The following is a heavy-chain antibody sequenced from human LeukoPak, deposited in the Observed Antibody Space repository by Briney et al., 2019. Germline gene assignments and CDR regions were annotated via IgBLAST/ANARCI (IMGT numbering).Heavy chain of an antibody. D-gene: IGHD6-19*01. Sequence: GGSLRLSCAASGFTFDNYGMHWVRQAPGKGLEWVAIISNDGSDKYHADSVKGRFTISRDNAKNSLYLQMSSLRAEDTAVFYCARSDSTGWYEVWGQGTLVTVSS. CDR1: GFTFDNYG. J-gene: IGHJ4*02. CDR3: ARSDSTGWYEV. V-gene: IGHV3-30*03. CDR2: ISNDGSDK.